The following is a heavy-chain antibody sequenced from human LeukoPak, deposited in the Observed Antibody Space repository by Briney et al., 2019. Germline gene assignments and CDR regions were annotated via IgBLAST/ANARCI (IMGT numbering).Heavy chain of an antibody. V-gene: IGHV4-4*07. CDR3: ARGSIAVAGTVRFDP. CDR1: GGSNSSYY. J-gene: IGHJ5*02. CDR2: IYTSGST. Sequence: SETLSLTCTVSGGSNSSYYWSWIRQPAGKGLEWIGRIYTSGSTNYNPSLKSRVTMSVDTSKNQFSLKLSSVTAADTAVYYCARGSIAVAGTVRFDPWGQGTLVTVSS. D-gene: IGHD6-19*01.